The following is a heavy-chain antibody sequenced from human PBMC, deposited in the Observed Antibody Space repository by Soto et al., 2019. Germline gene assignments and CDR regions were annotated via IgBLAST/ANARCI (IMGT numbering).Heavy chain of an antibody. CDR2: IWYDGSNK. CDR1: GFTFSSYG. CDR3: ARDRTTVVTPTSSIGSGGMDV. V-gene: IGHV3-33*01. Sequence: QVQLVESGGGVVQPGRSLRLSCAASGFTFSSYGMHWVRQAPGKGLEWVAVIWYDGSNKYYADSVKGRFTISRDNSKNRLYRQMNGLRAEDTAVYYCARDRTTVVTPTSSIGSGGMDVWGQGTTVTVSS. J-gene: IGHJ6*02. D-gene: IGHD4-17*01.